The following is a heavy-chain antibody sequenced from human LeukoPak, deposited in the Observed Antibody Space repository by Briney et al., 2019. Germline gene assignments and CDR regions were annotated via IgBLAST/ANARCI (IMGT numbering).Heavy chain of an antibody. V-gene: IGHV1-2*02. CDR2: INPNSGGT. CDR1: GYTFTGYY. J-gene: IGHJ4*02. CDR3: AREEHCSSTSCLIPLGVDYSYFDY. Sequence: VASVSVSCTASGYTFTGYYMHWVRQAPGQGLEWMGWINPNSGGTNYAQKFQGRVTMTRDTSISTAYMELSRLRSDDTAVYYCAREEHCSSTSCLIPLGVDYSYFDYWGQGTLVTVSS. D-gene: IGHD2-2*01.